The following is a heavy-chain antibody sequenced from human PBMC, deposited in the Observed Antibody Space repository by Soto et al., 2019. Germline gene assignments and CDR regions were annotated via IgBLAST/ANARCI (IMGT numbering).Heavy chain of an antibody. Sequence: GGSLRLSCAASGFTFSNYAITWVRQAPGKGLQWVSIISGSGDTSYYADSVKGRFTISRDNSRNTLYLQMNSLRAGDSAKYYCAKKSTESITFDYWGQGTLVTVSS. CDR1: GFTFSNYA. CDR3: AKKSTESITFDY. J-gene: IGHJ4*02. D-gene: IGHD4-17*01. CDR2: ISGSGDTS. V-gene: IGHV3-23*01.